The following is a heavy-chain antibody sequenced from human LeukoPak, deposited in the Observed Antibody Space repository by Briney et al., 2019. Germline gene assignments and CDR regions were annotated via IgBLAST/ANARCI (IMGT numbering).Heavy chain of an antibody. D-gene: IGHD2/OR15-2a*01. CDR3: ARAEDYFGAFDI. CDR1: GGSISSYY. CDR2: IYYSGST. V-gene: IGHV4-59*01. Sequence: PSETLSLTCTVSGGSISSYYWSWIRQPPGKGLEWIGYIYYSGSTNYNPSLKSRVTISVDTSKNQFSLKLSSVTAADTAVYYCARAEDYFGAFDIWGQGTMVTVSS. J-gene: IGHJ3*02.